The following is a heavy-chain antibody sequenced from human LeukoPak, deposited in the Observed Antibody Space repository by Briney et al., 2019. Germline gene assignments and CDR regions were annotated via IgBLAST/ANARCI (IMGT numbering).Heavy chain of an antibody. V-gene: IGHV3-23*01. Sequence: GGSLRLSCAASGFTFNMFAMTWVRQAPGKGLEWVSTISGGGGSTYYADSVKGRSTVSRDNAKSTLYLQMSSLRAEDTAVYYCAKVTFGSGTNKYLDPWGQGTLVTVSS. CDR1: GFTFNMFA. D-gene: IGHD3-10*01. CDR2: ISGGGGST. J-gene: IGHJ5*02. CDR3: AKVTFGSGTNKYLDP.